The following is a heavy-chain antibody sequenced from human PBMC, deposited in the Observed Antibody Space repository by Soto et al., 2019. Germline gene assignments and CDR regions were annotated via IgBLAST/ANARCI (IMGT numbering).Heavy chain of an antibody. Sequence: QVQLVESGGGVVQPGRSLRLSCAASGFTFSSHAMHWVRQAPGKGLEWVAVISYDATTKYSADSVKGRFIISRDDSKNTRYLQMNSLRPEDTAVYFCARVADAYSFTPPFDYWGQGTLVTVSS. CDR2: ISYDATTK. V-gene: IGHV3-30-3*01. CDR3: ARVADAYSFTPPFDY. J-gene: IGHJ4*02. CDR1: GFTFSSHA. D-gene: IGHD4-4*01.